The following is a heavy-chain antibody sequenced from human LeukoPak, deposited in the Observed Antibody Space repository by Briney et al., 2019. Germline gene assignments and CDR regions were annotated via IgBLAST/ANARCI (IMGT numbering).Heavy chain of an antibody. V-gene: IGHV3-53*01. CDR2: IYSGGST. CDR1: GFTLSSNY. D-gene: IGHD6-6*01. CDR3: ARGRLYSSSSEDY. Sequence: PGGSLRLSCAASGFTLSSNYMSWVRQAPGKGLEGVSVIYSGGSTYYADSVKGRFTISRDNSKNTLYLQMNSLRAEDTAVYYCARGRLYSSSSEDYWGQGTLVTVSS. J-gene: IGHJ4*02.